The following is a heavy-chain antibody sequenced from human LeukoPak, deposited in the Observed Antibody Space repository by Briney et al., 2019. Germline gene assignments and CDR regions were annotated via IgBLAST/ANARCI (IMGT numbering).Heavy chain of an antibody. V-gene: IGHV4-39*07. J-gene: IGHJ4*02. CDR1: GGSISSSAYY. Sequence: SETLSLTCTVSGGSISSSAYYWGWIRQSPGKGLEWIETINYSEDTYYNPSLKSRVTISVDTSMNQFSLKLKSVTAADTAVYYCVRLHAGTAIFNSWGQGALVTVAS. D-gene: IGHD1-14*01. CDR2: INYSEDT. CDR3: VRLHAGTAIFNS.